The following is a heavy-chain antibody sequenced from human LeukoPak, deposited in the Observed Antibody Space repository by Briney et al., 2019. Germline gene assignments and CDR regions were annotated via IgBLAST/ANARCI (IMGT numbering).Heavy chain of an antibody. J-gene: IGHJ4*02. CDR3: VRHQYSTGGYLNY. V-gene: IGHV3-23*01. CDR1: GFIFSSYA. Sequence: PGGSLRLSCAASGFIFSSYAMSWVRQAPGKGLEWVSAISGSDGSTYYADSVKGRFTISRDNSKNTLLLQMNSLRAEDTAVYYCVRHQYSTGGYLNYWGQGTQVAVSS. CDR2: ISGSDGST. D-gene: IGHD6-19*01.